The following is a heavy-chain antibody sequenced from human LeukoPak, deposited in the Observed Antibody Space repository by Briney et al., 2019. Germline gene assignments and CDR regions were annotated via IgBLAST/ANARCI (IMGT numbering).Heavy chain of an antibody. Sequence: PSETLSLTCIVSGGSISSSSYYWGWIRQPPGKGLEWIGSVYYKGNTYYIPSLKSRVTMSVDTSKNQFSLKLSSVTAADTAVYYCARNYDTLTGYRRPFDYWGQGILVTVSS. V-gene: IGHV4-39*07. J-gene: IGHJ4*02. CDR2: VYYKGNT. CDR3: ARNYDTLTGYRRPFDY. D-gene: IGHD3-9*01. CDR1: GGSISSSSYY.